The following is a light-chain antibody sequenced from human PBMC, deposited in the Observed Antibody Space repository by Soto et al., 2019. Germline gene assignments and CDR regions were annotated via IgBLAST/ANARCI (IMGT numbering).Light chain of an antibody. J-gene: IGLJ2*01. CDR3: AAWDDSLNRLL. V-gene: IGLV1-44*01. CDR2: TDN. CDR1: FPNIGSNS. Sequence: QSVLTQPPSASGTPGQMVTISCSGSFPNIGSNSVNWYQQLPESAPKLLIFTDNQRPSGVPDRFSGSKSGTSASLAISGLQSEDEAHYHCAAWDDSLNRLLFGGGTQLTV.